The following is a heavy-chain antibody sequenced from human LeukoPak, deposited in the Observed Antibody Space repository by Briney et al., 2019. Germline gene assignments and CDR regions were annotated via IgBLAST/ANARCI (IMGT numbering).Heavy chain of an antibody. J-gene: IGHJ4*02. CDR2: IYYSGNT. CDR1: GGSISSYY. Sequence: SETLSLTCTVSGGSISSYYWSWIRQPPGKGLEWIGYIYYSGNTNYNPSLKSRVTISVDTSKNQFTLKLSSVTAADTAVYYCASLYCSGGSCYPRYWGQGTLVAVSS. D-gene: IGHD2-15*01. CDR3: ASLYCSGGSCYPRY. V-gene: IGHV4-59*08.